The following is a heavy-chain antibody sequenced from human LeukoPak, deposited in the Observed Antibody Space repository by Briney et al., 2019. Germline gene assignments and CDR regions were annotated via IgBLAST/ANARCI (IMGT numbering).Heavy chain of an antibody. V-gene: IGHV3-53*05. CDR1: GFTVSDSF. CDR2: IYVAGST. D-gene: IGHD5-18*01. CDR3: ATSNGYGYRPFDY. J-gene: IGHJ4*02. Sequence: GGSLRLSCAASGFTVSDSFMTWVRQAPGKGLEWVSVIYVAGSTYYADSVKGRFTISRDNSKNTLYLQMNSLRAEDTAVYYCATSNGYGYRPFDYWGQGTLVTVSS.